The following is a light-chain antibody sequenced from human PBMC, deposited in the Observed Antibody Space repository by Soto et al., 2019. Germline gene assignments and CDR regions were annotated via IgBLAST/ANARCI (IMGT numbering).Light chain of an antibody. CDR2: GAS. V-gene: IGKV3-20*01. Sequence: EVMLTQSPGTLSLSPGERATLSCRASQSVSSNYLAWYQQKSGQAPRLLIYGASNRATGIPDRFSGSGSGTDFTLTIRRLEPEDFAVYYCQQYDTSPRTFGQGTMMEFK. CDR1: QSVSSNY. J-gene: IGKJ1*01. CDR3: QQYDTSPRT.